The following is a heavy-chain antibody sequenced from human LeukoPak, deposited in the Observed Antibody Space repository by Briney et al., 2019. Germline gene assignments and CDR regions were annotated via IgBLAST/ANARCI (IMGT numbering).Heavy chain of an antibody. CDR3: AKGGSSYSEMDY. CDR2: ISGSGGST. V-gene: IGHV3-23*01. Sequence: PGGSLRLSCAASGFTFSSYAMSWVRQAPGKGLEWVSAISGSGGSTYYADSVKGRFTISRDNSKNTLYLQMNSLRVEDTAVYYCAKGGSSYSEMDYWGQGTLVTVSS. D-gene: IGHD4-11*01. J-gene: IGHJ4*02. CDR1: GFTFSSYA.